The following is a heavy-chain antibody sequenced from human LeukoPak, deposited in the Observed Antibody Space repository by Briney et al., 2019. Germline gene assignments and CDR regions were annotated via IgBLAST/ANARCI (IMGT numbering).Heavy chain of an antibody. CDR2: IWYDGSNK. V-gene: IGHV3-33*01. D-gene: IGHD3-22*01. CDR1: GFTFSGCG. Sequence: GRSLRLSCAASGFTFSGCGMHWVRQAPGKGLEWVAIIWYDGSNKYYSDSVKGRFTISRDNSKNTLYVQMNSLRAEGTAVYYCARDFYHDSSGCIDYWGQGTLVTVSS. J-gene: IGHJ4*02. CDR3: ARDFYHDSSGCIDY.